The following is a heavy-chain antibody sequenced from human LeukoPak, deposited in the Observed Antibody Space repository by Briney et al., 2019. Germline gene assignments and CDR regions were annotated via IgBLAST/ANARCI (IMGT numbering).Heavy chain of an antibody. D-gene: IGHD3-22*01. CDR1: GYTFTSFG. J-gene: IGHJ4*02. V-gene: IGHV1-18*01. Sequence: ASVKVSCKASGYTFTSFGISWVRQAPGQGLEWMGWISAYNGNTNYPHKLQGKVTITTDKSTSTAYMEIRSLRSDDTAVYYCTRDLGYDSNRFFFCGWGQVALVSVSS. CDR2: ISAYNGNT. CDR3: TRDLGYDSNRFFFCG.